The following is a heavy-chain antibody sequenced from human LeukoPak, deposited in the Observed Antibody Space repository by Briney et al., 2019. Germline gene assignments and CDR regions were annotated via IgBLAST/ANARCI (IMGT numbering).Heavy chain of an antibody. CDR2: INHSGST. CDR3: VTATTYYFDC. D-gene: IGHD1-1*01. Sequence: PSETLSLTCAVYGGSFSGYYWSWIRQPPGKGLEWIGEINHSGSTNYNPSLKSRVTISVDTSKNQFSLKLSSVTAADTAVYYCVTATTYYFDCWGQGTLVTVSS. CDR1: GGSFSGYY. V-gene: IGHV4-34*01. J-gene: IGHJ4*02.